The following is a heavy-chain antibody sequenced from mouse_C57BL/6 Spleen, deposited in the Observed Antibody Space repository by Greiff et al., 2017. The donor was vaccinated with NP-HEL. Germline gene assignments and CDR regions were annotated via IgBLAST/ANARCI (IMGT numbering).Heavy chain of an antibody. CDR1: GFNIKDYY. CDR2: IDPEDGDT. Sequence: VQLQQPGAELVRPGASVKLSCTASGFNIKDYYMHWVKQRPEQGLEWIGRIDPEDGDTEYAPKFQGKATMTADTSSNTAYLQLSSLTSEDTAVYYCTTDYDGRPWFAYWGQGTLVTVSA. CDR3: TTDYDGRPWFAY. V-gene: IGHV14-1*01. J-gene: IGHJ3*01. D-gene: IGHD2-4*01.